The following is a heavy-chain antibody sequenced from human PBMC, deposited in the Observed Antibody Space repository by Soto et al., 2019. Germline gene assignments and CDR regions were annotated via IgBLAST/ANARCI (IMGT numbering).Heavy chain of an antibody. V-gene: IGHV1-69*12. J-gene: IGHJ6*02. D-gene: IGHD3-22*01. CDR1: GGTFSSYA. Sequence: QVQLVQSGAEVKKPGSSVKVSCKASGGTFSSYAISWVRQAPGQGLEWMGGIIPIFGTANYAQKFQGRVTITAEEPTRTAYMELSSLRSEDTAVYYCARVTPHTYYYDSSGYYYGMDVWGQGTTVTVSS. CDR2: IIPIFGTA. CDR3: ARVTPHTYYYDSSGYYYGMDV.